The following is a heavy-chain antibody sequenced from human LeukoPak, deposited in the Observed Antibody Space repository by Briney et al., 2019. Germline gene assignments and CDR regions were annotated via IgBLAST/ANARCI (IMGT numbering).Heavy chain of an antibody. D-gene: IGHD2-21*01. V-gene: IGHV3-48*03. CDR1: GFTFSSYE. CDR3: AREKTACGGDCYDS. CDR2: ISSSGTPI. J-gene: IGHJ4*02. Sequence: GGSLRLSCAASGFTFSSYEMNWVRQAPGKGLEWVSYISSSGTPIHYADSVKGRFTISRDNDKNSLFLQMNSLRAEDTAVYYCAREKTACGGDCYDSWGQGTLVTVSS.